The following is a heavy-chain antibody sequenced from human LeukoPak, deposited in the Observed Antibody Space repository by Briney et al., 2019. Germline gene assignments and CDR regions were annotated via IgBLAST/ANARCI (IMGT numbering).Heavy chain of an antibody. Sequence: GGSLRLSCAASGFTFSSYSMNWVRQAPGKGLEWVSSISSSSSYIYYADSVKGRFTISRDNAKNSLYLQMNSLRAEDTAVYYCFGVGYYDFCSGLSPDYWGQGTLVTVSS. V-gene: IGHV3-21*01. J-gene: IGHJ4*02. D-gene: IGHD3-3*01. CDR1: GFTFSSYS. CDR2: ISSSSSYI. CDR3: FGVGYYDFCSGLSPDY.